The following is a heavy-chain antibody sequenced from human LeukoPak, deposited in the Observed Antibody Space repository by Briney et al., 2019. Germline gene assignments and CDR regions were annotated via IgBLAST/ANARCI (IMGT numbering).Heavy chain of an antibody. CDR3: ARERWHCRDNCDSVYYYGLEV. Sequence: GASVKVSCTASGCIFTNYAFHWVRQAPGQRLEWLGWINAGNDDTRYSQKFRDRVTITRDTSASAAYMELSSLAPDDTSVHYCARERWHCRDNCDSVYYYGLEVWGQGTTVTVSS. CDR1: GCIFTNYA. CDR2: INAGNDDT. J-gene: IGHJ6*02. D-gene: IGHD2-21*01. V-gene: IGHV1-3*01.